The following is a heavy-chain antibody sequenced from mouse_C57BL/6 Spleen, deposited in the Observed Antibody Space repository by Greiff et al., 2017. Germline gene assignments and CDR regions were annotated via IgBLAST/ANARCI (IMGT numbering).Heavy chain of an antibody. V-gene: IGHV5-17*01. Sequence: EVQGVESGGGLVKPGGSLKLSCAASGFTFSDYGMHWVRQAPEQGLEWVAYISSGSSTIYYADTVKGRFTISRDNATNTLFLQLTSLRSEDTAMDYCARKGGGSSPFDYWGQGTTLTVSS. D-gene: IGHD1-1*01. CDR2: ISSGSSTI. CDR1: GFTFSDYG. J-gene: IGHJ2*01. CDR3: ARKGGGSSPFDY.